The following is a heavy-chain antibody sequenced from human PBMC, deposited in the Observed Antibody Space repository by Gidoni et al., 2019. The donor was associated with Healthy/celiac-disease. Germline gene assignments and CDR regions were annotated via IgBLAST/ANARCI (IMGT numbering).Heavy chain of an antibody. Sequence: QVQLVQSGAEVKKPGAAVKGSCKASGYTFTSYYMHWVRQAPGQGLEWMGIINPSGGSTSYAQKFQGRVTMTRDTSTSTVYMELSSLRSEDTAVYYCANIGYSYGFDYWGQGTLVTVSS. CDR1: GYTFTSYY. CDR3: ANIGYSYGFDY. V-gene: IGHV1-46*01. CDR2: INPSGGST. J-gene: IGHJ4*02. D-gene: IGHD5-18*01.